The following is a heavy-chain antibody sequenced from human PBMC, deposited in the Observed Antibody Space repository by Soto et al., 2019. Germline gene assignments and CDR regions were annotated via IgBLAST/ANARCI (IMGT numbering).Heavy chain of an antibody. V-gene: IGHV1-69*02. CDR3: ARGYGDSHDY. CDR1: GGTFSSYT. Sequence: QVQLVQSGAEVTKTGSSVKVSCKASGGTFSSYTISWVRQAPGQGLEWMGRIIPMFGIANYAQKFQGRVTITADKSMSTAYMELSSLRSEDTAVYYCARGYGDSHDYWGQGTLVTVSS. CDR2: IIPMFGIA. D-gene: IGHD4-17*01. J-gene: IGHJ4*02.